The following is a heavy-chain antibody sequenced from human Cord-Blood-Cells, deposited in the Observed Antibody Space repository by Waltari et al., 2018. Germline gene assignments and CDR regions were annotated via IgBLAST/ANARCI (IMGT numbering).Heavy chain of an antibody. CDR1: GYTFTSYG. CDR2: IGAYNGHT. V-gene: IGHV1-18*01. J-gene: IGHJ3*02. D-gene: IGHD7-27*01. Sequence: QVQLVQSGAEVKKPGASVKVSCKASGYTFTSYGISWVRQAPGQGLEWMGWIGAYNGHTNYARQLQGRVTMTTDTSTSTAYMELRSLRSDDTAVYYCARESTEVAGDGDAFDIWGQGTMVTVSS. CDR3: ARESTEVAGDGDAFDI.